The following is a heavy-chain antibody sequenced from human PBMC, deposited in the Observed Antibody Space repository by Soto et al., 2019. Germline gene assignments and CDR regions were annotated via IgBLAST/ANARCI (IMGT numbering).Heavy chain of an antibody. CDR3: AKGFDY. Sequence: EVQLVESGGGLVQPGGSLRLSCAASGFTFSDHYMDCVRQAPGKGLEWVGRTRNKANSYTTEYAASVKGRFTISRDDSKNSLYLQMNSLKTEDTAVYYCAKGFDYWGQGTLVTVSS. CDR1: GFTFSDHY. V-gene: IGHV3-72*01. CDR2: TRNKANSYTT. J-gene: IGHJ4*02.